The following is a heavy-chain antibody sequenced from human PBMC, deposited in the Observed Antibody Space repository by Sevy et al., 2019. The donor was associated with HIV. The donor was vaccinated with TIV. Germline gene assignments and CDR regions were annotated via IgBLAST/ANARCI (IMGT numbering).Heavy chain of an antibody. CDR1: GFSFSNYG. D-gene: IGHD2-2*01. CDR3: ARDGIVIVPAAVAVTGYFDY. J-gene: IGHJ4*02. Sequence: GGSLRLSCAASGFSFSNYGMHWVRQAPGKGLEWVAVIWYDGSNKYYADSVKGGFTISRDNSKNTLYLQMHSLRAEDTAVYYCARDGIVIVPAAVAVTGYFDYWGQGTLVTVSA. V-gene: IGHV3-33*01. CDR2: IWYDGSNK.